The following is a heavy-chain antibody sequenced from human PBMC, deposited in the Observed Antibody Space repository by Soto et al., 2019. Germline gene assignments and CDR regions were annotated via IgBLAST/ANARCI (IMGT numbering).Heavy chain of an antibody. Sequence: QVQLQESGPGLVKPSETLSLTCTVSGGSIDGRNCAWIRQPPGQGLEWLGYVYYDGGSSYNPSVTSRLTLPMDTSKSQFSLQLRSVTAADTAVYYCVRQGIGNLHGLVDVWGRGTTVTVSS. CDR1: GGSIDGRN. CDR3: VRQGIGNLHGLVDV. D-gene: IGHD3-10*01. J-gene: IGHJ6*02. V-gene: IGHV4-59*08. CDR2: VYYDGGS.